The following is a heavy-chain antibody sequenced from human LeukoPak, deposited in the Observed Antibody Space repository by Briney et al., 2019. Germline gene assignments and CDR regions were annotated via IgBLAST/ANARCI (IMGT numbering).Heavy chain of an antibody. Sequence: PGGSPRLSCAASGFAFGNYAMGWVRQAPGKGLEWVSSIDSSGSYTPSADSVKGRFTISRDNSENTVYLQMSSLRAEDTAVYSCAKISTVTENFHHWGQGTLVTVSS. CDR3: AKISTVTENFHH. CDR2: IDSSGSYT. J-gene: IGHJ4*02. V-gene: IGHV3-23*01. D-gene: IGHD4-17*01. CDR1: GFAFGNYA.